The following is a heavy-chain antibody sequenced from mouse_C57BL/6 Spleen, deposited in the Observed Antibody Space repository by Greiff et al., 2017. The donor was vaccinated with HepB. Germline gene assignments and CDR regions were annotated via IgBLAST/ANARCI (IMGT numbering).Heavy chain of an antibody. Sequence: VQLKESGPGLVKPSQSLSLTCSVTGYSITSGYYWNWIRQFPGNKLEWMGYISYDGSNNYNPSLKNRISITRDTSKNQFFLKLNSVTTEDTATYYCARDQGSNYAWFAYWGQGTLVTVSA. CDR1: GYSITSGYY. CDR3: ARDQGSNYAWFAY. D-gene: IGHD2-5*01. V-gene: IGHV3-6*01. J-gene: IGHJ3*01. CDR2: ISYDGSN.